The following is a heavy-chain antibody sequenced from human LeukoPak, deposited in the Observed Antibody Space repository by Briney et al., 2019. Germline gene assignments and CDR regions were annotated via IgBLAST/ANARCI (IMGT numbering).Heavy chain of an antibody. J-gene: IGHJ3*02. Sequence: GGSLRLSCAASEFTFSSYSMNWVRQAPEKGLEWVSYISSISSTIYYADSVKGRFTISRDNAKNSLSLQMNSLRAEETAVYYCARGLHYYDTGGYYYPDAFDIWGQGTMVTVSS. CDR2: ISSISSTI. CDR1: EFTFSSYS. D-gene: IGHD3-22*01. CDR3: ARGLHYYDTGGYYYPDAFDI. V-gene: IGHV3-48*01.